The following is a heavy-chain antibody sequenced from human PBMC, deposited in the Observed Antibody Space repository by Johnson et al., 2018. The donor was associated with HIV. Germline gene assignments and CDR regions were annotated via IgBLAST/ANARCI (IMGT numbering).Heavy chain of an antibody. Sequence: VQLVESGGGLVQLGGSLRLSCAVSGFSFSRYWMSWVRQAPGKGLEWVANIKQDGSEEYYVDAVKGRFTVSRDNSKNTLYLHINSLRPEDTAVYYCAELPGGYRRDDLDIWGQGTMVTVSS. CDR1: GFSFSRYW. D-gene: IGHD5-18*01. J-gene: IGHJ3*02. CDR3: AELPGGYRRDDLDI. CDR2: IKQDGSEE. V-gene: IGHV3-7*01.